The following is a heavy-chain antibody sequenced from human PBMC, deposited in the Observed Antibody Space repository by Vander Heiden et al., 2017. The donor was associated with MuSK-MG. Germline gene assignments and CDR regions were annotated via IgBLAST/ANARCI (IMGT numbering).Heavy chain of an antibody. V-gene: IGHV4-31*03. CDR3: ARDFRGGDSYGLPDY. CDR1: GGSISSGGYY. J-gene: IGHJ4*02. D-gene: IGHD5-18*01. Sequence: QVQLQESGPGLVKPSQTLSLTCTVSGGSISSGGYYWSWIRQHPGKGLEWIGYIYYSGSTYYNPSLKSRVTISVDTSKNQVSLKLSSVTAADTAVYYCARDFRGGDSYGLPDYWGQGTMVTVYS. CDR2: IYYSGST.